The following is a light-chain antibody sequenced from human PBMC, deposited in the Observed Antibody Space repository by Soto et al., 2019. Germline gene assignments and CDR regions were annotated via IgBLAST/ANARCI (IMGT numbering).Light chain of an antibody. CDR2: DAS. V-gene: IGKV1-5*01. Sequence: DIRMTQSPSTLSASVGDRVTNTCRASQGISGWLAWYQQKPGKAPKLLIYDASSLESGVPSRFSGSGSGTEFTLTISSLRPDDFASYYCQQYNSYCTFGQGTKVEIK. CDR1: QGISGW. CDR3: QQYNSYCT. J-gene: IGKJ1*01.